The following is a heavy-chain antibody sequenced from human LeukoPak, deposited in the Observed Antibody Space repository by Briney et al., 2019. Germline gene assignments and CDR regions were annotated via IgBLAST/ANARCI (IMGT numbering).Heavy chain of an antibody. J-gene: IGHJ4*02. D-gene: IGHD3-22*01. Sequence: GGSLRLSCAASGFTFSSYAMSWVRQARGKGLEWVSAISGSGGSAYYADSVKGRFTISRDNSKNTLYLQMNSLRAEDTAVYYCAKDPSYYYDNSGYYSFDYWGQGTLVTVSS. CDR1: GFTFSSYA. CDR2: ISGSGGSA. CDR3: AKDPSYYYDNSGYYSFDY. V-gene: IGHV3-23*01.